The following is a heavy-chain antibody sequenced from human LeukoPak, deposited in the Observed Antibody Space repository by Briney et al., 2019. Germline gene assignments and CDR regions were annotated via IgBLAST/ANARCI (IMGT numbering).Heavy chain of an antibody. J-gene: IGHJ3*02. Sequence: SETLSLTCTVSGGSISSYYWSWIRQPPGKGLEWIGYIYYSGSTNYNPSLKSRVTISVDTSKNQFSLKLSSVTAADTAVYYCARDDFDRDFDIWGQGTMVTVSS. D-gene: IGHD2-21*02. V-gene: IGHV4-59*01. CDR3: ARDDFDRDFDI. CDR1: GGSISSYY. CDR2: IYYSGST.